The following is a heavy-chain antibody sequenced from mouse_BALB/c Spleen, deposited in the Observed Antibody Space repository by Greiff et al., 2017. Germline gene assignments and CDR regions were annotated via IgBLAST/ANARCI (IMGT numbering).Heavy chain of an antibody. J-gene: IGHJ4*01. V-gene: IGHV5-17*02. D-gene: IGHD2-14*01. CDR2: ISSGSSTI. CDR3: ARDYRFMDY. CDR1: GFTFSSFG. Sequence: EVQVVESGGGLVQPGGSRKLSCAASGFTFSSFGMHWVRQAPEKGLEWVAYISSGSSTIYYADTVKGRFTISRDNPKNTLFLQMTSLRSEDTAMYYCARDYRFMDYWGQGTSVTVSS.